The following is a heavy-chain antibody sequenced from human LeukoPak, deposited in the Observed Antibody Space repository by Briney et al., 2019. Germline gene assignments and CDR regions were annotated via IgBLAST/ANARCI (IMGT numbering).Heavy chain of an antibody. Sequence: PSETLSLTCAVYGGSFSGYYWSWIRQPPGKGLEWIGEINHSGSTNYNPSLKSRVTISVDTSKNQFSLKLSSVTAADTAVYYCAREKSWGSYYPYYFDYWGQGTLVTVSS. CDR2: INHSGST. CDR3: AREKSWGSYYPYYFDY. CDR1: GGSFSGYY. V-gene: IGHV4-34*01. D-gene: IGHD1-26*01. J-gene: IGHJ4*02.